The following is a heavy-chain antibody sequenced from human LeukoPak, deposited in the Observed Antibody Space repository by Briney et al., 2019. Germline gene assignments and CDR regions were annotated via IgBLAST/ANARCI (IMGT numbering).Heavy chain of an antibody. CDR3: AHKLDYSGLDY. Sequence: ESGPTLVEPTQTLTLTCTFSGFSLYTGGEGVGWVRQPPGKALEWLALIYSNGDKRYTPSLKSRLTIAKDPSTNQVFLTMTHMDPVDTATYYCAHKLDYSGLDYWGQGTLVTVSS. D-gene: IGHD4-23*01. V-gene: IGHV2-5*01. J-gene: IGHJ4*02. CDR2: IYSNGDK. CDR1: GFSLYTGGEG.